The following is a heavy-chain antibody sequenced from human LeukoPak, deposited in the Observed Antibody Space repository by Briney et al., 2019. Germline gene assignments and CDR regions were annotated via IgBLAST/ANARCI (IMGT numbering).Heavy chain of an antibody. CDR2: ISYDGANE. D-gene: IGHD2-21*02. J-gene: IGHJ2*01. CDR3: AKKVTAFDL. CDR1: GFSFHYYA. Sequence: PGGSLRLSCAASGFSFHYYAMHWVRQAPGKGLEWVAVISYDGANEYYADSVKGRFTISRDNSKNTLYLQMNSLRAEDTAVYYCAKKVTAFDLWGRGTLVTVSS. V-gene: IGHV3-30-3*02.